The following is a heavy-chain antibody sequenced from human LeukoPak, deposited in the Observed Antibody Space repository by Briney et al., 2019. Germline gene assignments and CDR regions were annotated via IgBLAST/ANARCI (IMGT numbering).Heavy chain of an antibody. D-gene: IGHD3-22*01. Sequence: GGSLRLSCAASGLTFDDYGMHWVRQAPGKGLEWVSGISWNSGSIGYADSVKGRFTISRDNAKKSLYLQMNSLRTEDTALYYCAKGEYYYDSAGSITGGFDYWGQGTLVTVSS. J-gene: IGHJ4*02. CDR2: ISWNSGSI. V-gene: IGHV3-9*01. CDR1: GLTFDDYG. CDR3: AKGEYYYDSAGSITGGFDY.